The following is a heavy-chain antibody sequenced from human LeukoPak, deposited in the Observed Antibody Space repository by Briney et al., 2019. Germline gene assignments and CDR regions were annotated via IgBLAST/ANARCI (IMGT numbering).Heavy chain of an antibody. Sequence: GASVKVSCKVSGYTFIRYYIHWVRQAPGQGLEWMGIVNPSGDSTNYAQKFQGRVTMTRDTSTSTVYMELSSLRSEDTAVYYCARWTTTYLDYWGQGTLVTVSS. CDR2: VNPSGDST. CDR1: GYTFIRYY. D-gene: IGHD3/OR15-3a*01. CDR3: ARWTTTYLDY. J-gene: IGHJ4*02. V-gene: IGHV1-46*01.